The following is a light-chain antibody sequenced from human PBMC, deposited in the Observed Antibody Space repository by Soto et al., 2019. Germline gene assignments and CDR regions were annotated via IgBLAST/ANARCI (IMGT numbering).Light chain of an antibody. CDR2: AAS. Sequence: DIQMTQSPSSLSASVGDRVTITCRASQSIRNYLNWYQQKPGKAPNLLIYAASSLQSGVPSRFSGSGSRTDFTLTISSLQPEDFATYYCQQSFSTPRTFGQGTKVEIK. J-gene: IGKJ1*01. CDR3: QQSFSTPRT. CDR1: QSIRNY. V-gene: IGKV1-39*01.